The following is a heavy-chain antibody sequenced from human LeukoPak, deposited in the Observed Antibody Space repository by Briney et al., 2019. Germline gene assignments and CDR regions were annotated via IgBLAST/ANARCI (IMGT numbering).Heavy chain of an antibody. CDR3: ASVGGYDRDAFDI. CDR1: VGSISSYY. Sequence: SETLSLTCTVSVGSISSYYWIWIRQPPGKGLEGIGYIYYSGSTNYNPARKSRVTISVGTSKNQVSLKLSAVTASETAVLYFASVGGYDRDAFDIWAQGKMVTVSS. J-gene: IGHJ3*02. D-gene: IGHD3-16*01. V-gene: IGHV4-59*12. CDR2: IYYSGST.